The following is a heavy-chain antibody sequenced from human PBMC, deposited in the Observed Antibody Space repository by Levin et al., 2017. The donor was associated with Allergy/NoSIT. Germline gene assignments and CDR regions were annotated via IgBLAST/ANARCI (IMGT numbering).Heavy chain of an antibody. CDR3: AKTPERITMIVVAEYYFDY. Sequence: GESLKISCAASGFTFSSYAMSWVRQAPGKGLEWVSAISGSGGSTYYADSVKGRFTISRDNSKNTLYLQMNSLRAEDTAVYYCAKTPERITMIVVAEYYFDYWGQGTLVTVSS. CDR2: ISGSGGST. D-gene: IGHD3-22*01. CDR1: GFTFSSYA. J-gene: IGHJ4*02. V-gene: IGHV3-23*01.